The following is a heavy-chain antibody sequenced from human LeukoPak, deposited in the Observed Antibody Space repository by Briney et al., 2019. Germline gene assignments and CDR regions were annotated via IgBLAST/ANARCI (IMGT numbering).Heavy chain of an antibody. J-gene: IGHJ4*02. Sequence: SVKVSCKASGGTFSSYAISWVRQAPGQGLEWMGGIIPIFGTANYAQKLRGRVTITADESTSTAYMELSSLRSEDTAVYYCAREVGREGFDYWGQGTLVTVSS. CDR1: GGTFSSYA. CDR3: AREVGREGFDY. CDR2: IIPIFGTA. V-gene: IGHV1-69*01. D-gene: IGHD1-26*01.